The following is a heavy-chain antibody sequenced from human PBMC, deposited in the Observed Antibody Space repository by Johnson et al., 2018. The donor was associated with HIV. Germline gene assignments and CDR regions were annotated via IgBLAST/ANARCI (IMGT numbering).Heavy chain of an antibody. CDR3: AREGGIAAAGTDAFDN. CDR2: ISYDGSNK. V-gene: IGHV3-30*04. J-gene: IGHJ3*02. D-gene: IGHD6-13*01. CDR1: GFTFSNFA. Sequence: QVQLVESGGGVVQPGRSLRLSCAASGFTFSNFAMHWVRQAPGKGLEWVVVISYDGSNKYYADSVKGRFTISRDNSKNTLYLQMNSLRAEDTTVYYCAREGGIAAAGTDAFDNWGQGTMVTVSS.